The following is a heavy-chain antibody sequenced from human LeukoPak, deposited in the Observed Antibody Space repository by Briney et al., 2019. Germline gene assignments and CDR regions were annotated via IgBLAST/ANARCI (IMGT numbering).Heavy chain of an antibody. CDR3: ARRGIVGATWDYYYYYMDV. V-gene: IGHV4-34*01. CDR1: GGSFSGYY. D-gene: IGHD1-26*01. J-gene: IGHJ6*03. Sequence: LSETLSLTCAVYGGSFSGYYWSWIRQSPGKGLEWIGEINHSGSTNYNPSLKSRVTISVDTSKNQFSLKLSSVTAADTAVYYCARRGIVGATWDYYYYYMDVWGKGTTVTISS. CDR2: INHSGST.